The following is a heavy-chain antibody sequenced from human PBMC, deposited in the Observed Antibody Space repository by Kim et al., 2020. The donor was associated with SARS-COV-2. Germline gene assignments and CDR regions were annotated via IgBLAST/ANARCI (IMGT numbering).Heavy chain of an antibody. D-gene: IGHD2-21*02. Sequence: GGSLRLSCAASGFTFGEYAMTWVRQAPGKELQWVSSISAVGDRTYYTDSLRGRFTVSRDNSKNTLYLQVISLGTEDTAVYYCWRFQDCGGACPIDYWGLGALVTVSS. CDR3: WRFQDCGGACPIDY. V-gene: IGHV3-23*01. J-gene: IGHJ4*02. CDR1: GFTFGEYA. CDR2: ISAVGDRT.